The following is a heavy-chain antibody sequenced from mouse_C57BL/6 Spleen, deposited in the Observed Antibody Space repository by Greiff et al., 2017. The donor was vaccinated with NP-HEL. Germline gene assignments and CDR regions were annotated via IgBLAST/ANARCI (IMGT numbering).Heavy chain of an antibody. CDR1: GFNIKDDY. J-gene: IGHJ4*01. CDR2: IDPENGDT. CDR3: TKAVPYAMDY. V-gene: IGHV14-4*01. Sequence: EVQLQQSGAELVRPGASVKLSCTASGFNIKDDYMHWVKQRPEQGLEWIGWIDPENGDTEYASKFQGKATITADTSSNTAYLQLSSLTSEDTALYYCTKAVPYAMDYWGQGTSVTVSS.